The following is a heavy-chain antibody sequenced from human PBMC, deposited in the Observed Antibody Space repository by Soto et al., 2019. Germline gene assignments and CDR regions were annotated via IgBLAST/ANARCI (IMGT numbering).Heavy chain of an antibody. CDR3: ARHVPAAGYYYGMDV. CDR1: GGTFSSYA. Sequence: QVQLVQSGAEVKKPGSSVKVSCKASGGTFSSYAISWVRQAPGQGLEWMGGIIPIFGTANYAQKFQGRVTIAAEESTSTAYMELRRLRSEDTAVYYCARHVPAAGYYYGMDVWGQGTTVTVSS. D-gene: IGHD2-2*01. V-gene: IGHV1-69*12. CDR2: IIPIFGTA. J-gene: IGHJ6*02.